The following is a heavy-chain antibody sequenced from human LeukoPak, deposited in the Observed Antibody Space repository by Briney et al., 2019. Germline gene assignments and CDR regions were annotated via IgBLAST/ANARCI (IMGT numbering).Heavy chain of an antibody. J-gene: IGHJ4*02. D-gene: IGHD6-19*01. CDR1: GGSISSYY. CDR3: ARMGSTKQWLAYYFDY. CDR2: IYYSGST. Sequence: SETLSLTCTVSGGSISSYYWSWIRQPPGKGLEWIGYIYYSGSTNYNPSLKSRVTISVDTSKNQFSLKLSSVTAADTAVYCCARMGSTKQWLAYYFDYWGQGTLVTVSS. V-gene: IGHV4-59*08.